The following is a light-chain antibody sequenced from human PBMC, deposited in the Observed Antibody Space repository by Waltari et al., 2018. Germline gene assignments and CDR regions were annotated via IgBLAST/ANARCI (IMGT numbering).Light chain of an antibody. J-gene: IGKJ2*01. CDR2: KAS. CDR1: QIISSW. Sequence: IQMTQSPSTLSATVGARVTIPCRASQIISSWLAWYPQKPGTAPKLLIYKASSLESGVPSRFSGSGSGTEFTLTISSLQPDDFATYYCQQYNSYSPYTFGQGTKLEIK. CDR3: QQYNSYSPYT. V-gene: IGKV1-5*03.